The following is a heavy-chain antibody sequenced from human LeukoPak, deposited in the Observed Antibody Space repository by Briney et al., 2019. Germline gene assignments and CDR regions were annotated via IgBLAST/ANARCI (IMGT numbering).Heavy chain of an antibody. CDR2: ISSSTSYI. CDR3: ARAGGSTVSHSDY. Sequence: GGSLILSCAASGFTFSSYSMNWIRQAPGKGLEWVSSISSSTSYIYYADSVKGRFTISKDNAKNSLYLQMNSLRAEDTAVYYCARAGGSTVSHSDYWGQGTLDTVSS. D-gene: IGHD4-17*01. CDR1: GFTFSSYS. V-gene: IGHV3-21*01. J-gene: IGHJ4*02.